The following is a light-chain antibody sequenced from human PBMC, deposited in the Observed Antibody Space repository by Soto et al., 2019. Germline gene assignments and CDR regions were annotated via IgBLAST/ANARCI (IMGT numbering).Light chain of an antibody. CDR1: QSVLSSSNNMNY. J-gene: IGKJ1*01. CDR2: WAS. Sequence: DFVMTRSPDSLAVSLGERATINCKSSQSVLSSSNNMNYLAWYQQKPRQPPKLLINWASIRQSGVPDRFSGSGSGTDFTLTISSLQAEDVAVYYCQQYYGSPLTFGQGTKVDIK. CDR3: QQYYGSPLT. V-gene: IGKV4-1*01.